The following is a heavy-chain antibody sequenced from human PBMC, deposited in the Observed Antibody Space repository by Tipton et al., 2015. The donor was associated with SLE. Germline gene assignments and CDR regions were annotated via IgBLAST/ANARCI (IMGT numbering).Heavy chain of an antibody. CDR3: ARDRYFGDYYYMDV. J-gene: IGHJ6*03. CDR1: GGSISSGGYY. V-gene: IGHV4-31*03. Sequence: LRLSCTVSGGSISSGGYYWSWIRQHPGKGLEWIGYIYYSGSTYYNPSLKSRVTISVDTSKNQFSLKLSSVTAADTAVYYCARDRYFGDYYYMDVWGKGTTVTVSS. D-gene: IGHD3-16*01. CDR2: IYYSGST.